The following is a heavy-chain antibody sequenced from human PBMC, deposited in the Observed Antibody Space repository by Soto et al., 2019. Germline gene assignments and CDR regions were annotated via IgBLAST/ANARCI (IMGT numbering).Heavy chain of an antibody. D-gene: IGHD3-22*01. Sequence: SETLSLTCTVSGVSFNSSNWWTWVRQPPGKGLEWIGEISQSGVTNYNPSLKSRVTLSVDKSNNHFSLRLTSVTAADTAIYYCARHSLLYYYDIDFWGQGTLVTVSS. CDR3: ARHSLLYYYDIDF. CDR1: GVSFNSSNW. V-gene: IGHV4-4*02. J-gene: IGHJ4*02. CDR2: ISQSGVT.